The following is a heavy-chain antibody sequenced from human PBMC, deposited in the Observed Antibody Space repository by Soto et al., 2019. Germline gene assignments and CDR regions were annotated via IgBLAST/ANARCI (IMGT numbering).Heavy chain of an antibody. CDR1: GFLFTDYY. CDR3: ARDLRFSSTNYFDF. Sequence: QVQLVESGGGLVKPGGSLRLSCTASGFLFTDYYMSWIRLPPGKGLEWLAYIDGSSDYTNSADSVKGRFTISRDNAKNSVFLQMNNLRADDTAVYYCARDLRFSSTNYFDFWGRGTLVTVSS. J-gene: IGHJ4*02. D-gene: IGHD2-8*01. V-gene: IGHV3-11*06. CDR2: IDGSSDYT.